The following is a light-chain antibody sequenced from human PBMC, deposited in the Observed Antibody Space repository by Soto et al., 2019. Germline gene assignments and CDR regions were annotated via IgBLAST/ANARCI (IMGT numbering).Light chain of an antibody. CDR2: AS. J-gene: IGKJ5*01. V-gene: IGKV1-39*01. Sequence: DIQITQSPSSLSSSVRERFTITCRASQSISTYLNWYQQKPGKAPKLLIYASSLQSGVPSRFSGSGSGTDFTLTISSLQPEDFATYYCQQSYSTPNNFGQGTRLEIK. CDR1: QSISTY. CDR3: QQSYSTPNN.